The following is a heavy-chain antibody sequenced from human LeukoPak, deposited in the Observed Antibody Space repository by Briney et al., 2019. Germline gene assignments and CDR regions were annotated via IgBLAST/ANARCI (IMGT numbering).Heavy chain of an antibody. CDR3: ARIRGSSGFLPVGR. CDR1: GYTFTSYG. CDR2: ISAYNGNT. J-gene: IGHJ4*02. D-gene: IGHD6-6*01. V-gene: IGHV1-18*01. Sequence: ALVKVSCKASGYTFTSYGISWVRQAPGQRLEWMGWISAYNGNTNYAQKLQGRVTMTTDTSTSTAYMELRSLRSDDTAVYYCARIRGSSGFLPVGRWGQGTLVTVSS.